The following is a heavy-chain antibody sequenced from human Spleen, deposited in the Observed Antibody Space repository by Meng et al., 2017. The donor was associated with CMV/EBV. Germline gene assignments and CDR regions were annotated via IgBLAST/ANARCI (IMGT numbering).Heavy chain of an antibody. CDR2: LAWNSDRI. CDR3: ARDLSNYY. D-gene: IGHD2/OR15-2a*01. Sequence: SLKISCAASGFTFDDYAMHWVRQAPGKGLEWVSGLAWNSDRIEYADSVKGRFTISRDNAKNSLYLQMNSLRAEDTAVYYCARDLSNYYWGQGTLVTVSS. J-gene: IGHJ4*02. V-gene: IGHV3-9*01. CDR1: GFTFDDYA.